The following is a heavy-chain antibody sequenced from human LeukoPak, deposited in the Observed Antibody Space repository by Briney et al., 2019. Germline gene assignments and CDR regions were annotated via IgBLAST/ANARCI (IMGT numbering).Heavy chain of an antibody. CDR3: AKGHIAVAGTGFDY. J-gene: IGHJ4*02. D-gene: IGHD6-19*01. CDR2: IRYDGSNK. Sequence: GGSLRLSCAASGFTFSSYGMHWVRQAPGKGLEWVAFIRYDGSNKYYADSVKGRFTISRDNSKNTLYLQMNSLRAEDTAVHYCAKGHIAVAGTGFDYWGQGTLVTVSS. V-gene: IGHV3-30*02. CDR1: GFTFSSYG.